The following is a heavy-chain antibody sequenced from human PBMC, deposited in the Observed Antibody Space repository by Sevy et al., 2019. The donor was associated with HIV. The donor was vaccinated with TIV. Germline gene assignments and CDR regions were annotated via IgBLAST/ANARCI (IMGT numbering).Heavy chain of an antibody. Sequence: ASVKVSCKASGYTFIGQYVHWVRQAPGQGLEWMGWINPNTGGTRYGKTFQGRVTLARDTSISTAYMDLTRLTSDDTGVYYCARGGFVYDYYLDSWGQGTLVTVSS. D-gene: IGHD5-12*01. CDR1: GYTFIGQY. V-gene: IGHV1-2*02. CDR3: ARGGFVYDYYLDS. CDR2: INPNTGGT. J-gene: IGHJ4*02.